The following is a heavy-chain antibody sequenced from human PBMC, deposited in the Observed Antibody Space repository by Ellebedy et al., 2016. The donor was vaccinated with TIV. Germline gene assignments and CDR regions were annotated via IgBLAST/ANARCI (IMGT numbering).Heavy chain of an antibody. CDR1: GGSISSYY. Sequence: MPSETLSLTCTVSGGSISSYYWSWIRQPPGKGLEWIGYIYYSGSTNYNPSLKSRVTISVDTSKNQFSLKLSSVTAADTAVYYCAGREMDGYNYYYYYGMDVWGQGTTVTVSS. V-gene: IGHV4-59*01. CDR2: IYYSGST. CDR3: AGREMDGYNYYYYYGMDV. J-gene: IGHJ6*02. D-gene: IGHD5-24*01.